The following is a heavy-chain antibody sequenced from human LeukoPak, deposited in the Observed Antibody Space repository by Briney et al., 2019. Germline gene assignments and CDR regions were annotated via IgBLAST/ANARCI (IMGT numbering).Heavy chain of an antibody. Sequence: SETLSLTCTVSGGSISSSSYYWGWIRKPPGKGLEWIGSIYYSGSTYYNLSLKSRVTISVDKSKKHFSLKLTSVTAADTAVYYCASGIMVRGGFDPWGQGTLVTVSS. J-gene: IGHJ5*02. CDR1: GGSISSSSYY. CDR3: ASGIMVRGGFDP. V-gene: IGHV4-39*07. D-gene: IGHD3-10*01. CDR2: IYYSGST.